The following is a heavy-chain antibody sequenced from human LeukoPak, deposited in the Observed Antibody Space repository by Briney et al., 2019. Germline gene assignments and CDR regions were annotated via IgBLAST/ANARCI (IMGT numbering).Heavy chain of an antibody. Sequence: SETLSLTCTVSGGSISSGGYYWSWIRQHPGKGLEWIGYIYYSGSTYYNPSLKSRVTISVDTSKNQFSLKLSSVTAADTAVCYCAAGEPPRDYFDYWGQGTLVTVSS. CDR1: GGSISSGGYY. V-gene: IGHV4-31*03. D-gene: IGHD1-1*01. CDR2: IYYSGST. J-gene: IGHJ4*02. CDR3: AAGEPPRDYFDY.